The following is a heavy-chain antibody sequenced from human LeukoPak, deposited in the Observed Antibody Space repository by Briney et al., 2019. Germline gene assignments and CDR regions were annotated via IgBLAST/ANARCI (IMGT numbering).Heavy chain of an antibody. J-gene: IGHJ3*02. CDR3: AKGGPAYSSSWNDAFDI. Sequence: GGSLRLSCAASGFTFSSYAMSWVRQAPGKGLEWVSAISGSGGSTYYADSVKGRFTISRDNSKNTLYLQMNSLRAEDTAVYYCAKGGPAYSSSWNDAFDIWGQGTMVTVSS. CDR1: GFTFSSYA. V-gene: IGHV3-23*01. CDR2: ISGSGGST. D-gene: IGHD6-13*01.